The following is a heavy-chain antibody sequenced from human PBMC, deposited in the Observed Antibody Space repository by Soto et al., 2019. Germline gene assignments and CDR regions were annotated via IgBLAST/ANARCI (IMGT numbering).Heavy chain of an antibody. Sequence: PSETLSLTCTVPGGSISSYYWSWIRQPPGKGLEWIGYIYYSGSTNYNPSLKSRVTISVDTSKNQFSLKLSSVTAADTAVYYCARAGYSSGWYDYWGQGTLVTVSS. CDR1: GGSISSYY. CDR3: ARAGYSSGWYDY. CDR2: IYYSGST. V-gene: IGHV4-59*01. D-gene: IGHD6-19*01. J-gene: IGHJ4*02.